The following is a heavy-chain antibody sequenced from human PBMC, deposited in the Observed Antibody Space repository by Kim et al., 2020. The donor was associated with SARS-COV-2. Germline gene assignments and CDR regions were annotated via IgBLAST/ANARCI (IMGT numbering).Heavy chain of an antibody. CDR3: AHCSSTSCYGSWFDP. Sequence: ASVKVSCKASGYTFTSYGISWVRQAPGQGLEWMGWISAYNGNTNYAQKLQGRVTMTTDTSTSTAYMELRSLRSDDTAVYYCAHCSSTSCYGSWFDPWGQGTLVTVSS. J-gene: IGHJ5*02. CDR1: GYTFTSYG. V-gene: IGHV1-18*04. D-gene: IGHD2-2*01. CDR2: ISAYNGNT.